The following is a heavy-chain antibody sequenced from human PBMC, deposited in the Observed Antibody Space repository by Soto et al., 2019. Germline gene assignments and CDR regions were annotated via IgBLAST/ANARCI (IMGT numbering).Heavy chain of an antibody. CDR1: GGSISNAAYS. V-gene: IGHV4-30-2*01. CDR3: ARAPSGSCSD. D-gene: IGHD1-26*01. CDR2: IYPSGMP. J-gene: IGHJ4*02. Sequence: SETLSLTCTVSGGSISNAAYSWSWIRQPPGKGLEWIGYIYPSGMPFYNPSLRSRVTISIDRSNDQFSLNLKSVTAADTAVYYCARAPSGSCSDWGQGTLVTVSS.